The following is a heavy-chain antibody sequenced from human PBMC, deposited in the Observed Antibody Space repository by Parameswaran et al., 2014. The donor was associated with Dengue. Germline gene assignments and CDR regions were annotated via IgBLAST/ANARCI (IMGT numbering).Heavy chain of an antibody. CDR2: IKSKTDGGTT. J-gene: IGHJ1*01. CDR3: TTDPRPLWFGELLEYFQH. Sequence: KGLEWVGRIKSKTDGGTTDYAAPVKGRFTISRDDSKNTLYLQMNSLKTEDTAVYYCTTDPRPLWFGELLEYFQHWGQGTLVTVSS. V-gene: IGHV3-15*01. D-gene: IGHD3-10*01.